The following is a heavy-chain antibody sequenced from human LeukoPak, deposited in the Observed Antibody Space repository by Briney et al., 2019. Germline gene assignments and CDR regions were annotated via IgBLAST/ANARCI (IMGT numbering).Heavy chain of an antibody. D-gene: IGHD3-10*01. J-gene: IGHJ4*02. CDR2: INPNSGGT. CDR3: ARDYYGSGNYYNPLGY. V-gene: IGHV1-2*02. Sequence: GASVNVSCKASGYTFTGYYMHWVRQAPGQGPEWMGWINPNSGGTNYAQKFQGRVTMTRDTSISTAYMELSRLRSDDTAVYYCARDYYGSGNYYNPLGYWGQGTLVTVSS. CDR1: GYTFTGYY.